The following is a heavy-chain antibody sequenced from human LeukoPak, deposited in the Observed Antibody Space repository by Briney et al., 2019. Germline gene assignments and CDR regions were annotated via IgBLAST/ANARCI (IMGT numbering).Heavy chain of an antibody. CDR1: GFTFSSYA. Sequence: PGGSLRLSCAASGFTFSSYAMSWVRQAPGKGLEWVSSISGSGGSTYYADSVKGRFTISRDNSKNTLYLQMNSLRAEDTAVYYCSRHKLRILPFDYWGQGTLVTVSS. CDR3: SRHKLRILPFDY. J-gene: IGHJ4*02. V-gene: IGHV3-23*01. D-gene: IGHD7-27*01. CDR2: ISGSGGST.